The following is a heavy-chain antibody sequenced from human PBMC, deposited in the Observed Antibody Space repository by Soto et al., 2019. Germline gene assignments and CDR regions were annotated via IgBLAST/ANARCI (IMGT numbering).Heavy chain of an antibody. V-gene: IGHV1-18*01. D-gene: IGHD6-6*01. Sequence: AAVKVSCKASCYAFYTYSIAWVRQAPGQGLEWLGWISTYNGNTNYAQKLQGRVTMTTDTSTTTAYMELRSLTSDDTAVYYCARKSRSSSWFDAWGQGTLVTVSS. CDR3: ARKSRSSSWFDA. J-gene: IGHJ5*02. CDR2: ISTYNGNT. CDR1: CYAFYTYS.